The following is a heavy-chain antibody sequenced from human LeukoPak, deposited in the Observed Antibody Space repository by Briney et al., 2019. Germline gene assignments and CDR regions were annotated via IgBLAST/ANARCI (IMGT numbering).Heavy chain of an antibody. CDR1: GYIFTSFY. D-gene: IGHD6-13*01. Sequence: ASVKVSCKASGYIFTSFYIHWVRQVPGQGLEWMGIIDPSGGITTYAQKFQGRVTMTTDTSTSTAYMELRSLRSDDTAVYYCARSVVAAAHHDYWGQGTLVTVSS. CDR2: IDPSGGIT. CDR3: ARSVVAAAHHDY. J-gene: IGHJ4*02. V-gene: IGHV1-46*01.